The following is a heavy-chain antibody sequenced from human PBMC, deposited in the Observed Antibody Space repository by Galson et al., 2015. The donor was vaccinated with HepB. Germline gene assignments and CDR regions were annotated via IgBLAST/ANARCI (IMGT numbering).Heavy chain of an antibody. CDR3: ASQSGYCTGFSCSSSGGGYDFLLQH. D-gene: IGHD2-8*02. J-gene: IGHJ1*01. Sequence: SLRLSCAASGFTFRTYAMHWVRQAPGKGLEWVAVISYDGSKKYYADSVKGRFTVSRDDSKNTLYLQMNSLRAEDTAVYYCASQSGYCTGFSCSSSGGGYDFLLQHWGQGTLVTVSS. V-gene: IGHV3-30*04. CDR1: GFTFRTYA. CDR2: ISYDGSKK.